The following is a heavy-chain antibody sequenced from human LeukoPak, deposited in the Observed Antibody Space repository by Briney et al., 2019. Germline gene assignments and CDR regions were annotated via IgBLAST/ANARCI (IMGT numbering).Heavy chain of an antibody. Sequence: AASVKVSCTASGYNFTNYTVNWVRQAPGQGLEWMGWIDTNTGNPTYVQGFTGRFVFSSDTSVSTTYLQINSLKAEDTAVYYCARGHDTTGYFAFWGQGTLVTVSS. CDR2: IDTNTGNP. V-gene: IGHV7-4-1*02. J-gene: IGHJ4*02. CDR1: GYNFTNYT. D-gene: IGHD3-22*01. CDR3: ARGHDTTGYFAF.